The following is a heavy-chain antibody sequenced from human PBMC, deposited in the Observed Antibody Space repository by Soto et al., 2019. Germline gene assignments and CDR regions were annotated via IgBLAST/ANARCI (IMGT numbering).Heavy chain of an antibody. J-gene: IGHJ3*02. CDR1: GGTFSSYT. V-gene: IGHV1-69*04. Sequence: AASVKVSCKASGGTFSSYTISWVRQAPGQGLEWMGRIIPILGIANYAQKLQGRVTMTTDTSTSTAYMELRSLRSDDTAVYYCAREGGGMDIVATPGAFDIWGQGTMVTVSS. D-gene: IGHD5-12*01. CDR3: AREGGGMDIVATPGAFDI. CDR2: IIPILGIA.